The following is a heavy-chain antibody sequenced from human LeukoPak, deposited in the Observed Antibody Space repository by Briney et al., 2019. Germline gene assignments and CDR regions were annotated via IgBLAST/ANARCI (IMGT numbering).Heavy chain of an antibody. D-gene: IGHD3-9*01. CDR2: ISGSGGST. V-gene: IGHV3-23*01. CDR1: GFTFSSYA. Sequence: SGGSLRLSCAASGFTFSSYAMSWVRQAPGKGLEWVSAISGSGGSTYYADSVKGRFTISRDNSKNTLYLQMNSLRAEDTAVYYCAREVLRYFVNGMDVWGQGTTVTVSS. J-gene: IGHJ6*02. CDR3: AREVLRYFVNGMDV.